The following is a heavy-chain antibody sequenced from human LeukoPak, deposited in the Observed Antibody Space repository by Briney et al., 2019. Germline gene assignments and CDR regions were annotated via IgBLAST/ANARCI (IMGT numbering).Heavy chain of an antibody. Sequence: SETLSLTCTVSGDSINSYYWSWIQQPAGKGLEWIGRISSSGSTNCNPSLKSRLTMSVDTSKSHFSLKLTSVTAADTAVYYCARNSCAHDYWGQGTLVTVSS. V-gene: IGHV4-4*07. CDR3: ARNSCAHDY. CDR2: ISSSGST. CDR1: GDSINSYY. J-gene: IGHJ4*02. D-gene: IGHD4-23*01.